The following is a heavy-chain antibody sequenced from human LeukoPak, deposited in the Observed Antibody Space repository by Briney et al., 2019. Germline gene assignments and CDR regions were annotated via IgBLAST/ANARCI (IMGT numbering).Heavy chain of an antibody. CDR3: ARGRGGKYCSGGSCYSYDYYYYYMDV. CDR1: GYTFTGYY. Sequence: GASVKVSCKASGYTFTGYYMHWVRQAPGQGLKWMGGIIPIFGTANYAQKFQGRVTITADKSTSTAYMELSSLRSEDTAVYYCARGRGGKYCSGGSCYSYDYYYYYMDVWGKGTTVTVSS. CDR2: IIPIFGTA. J-gene: IGHJ6*03. D-gene: IGHD2-15*01. V-gene: IGHV1-69*06.